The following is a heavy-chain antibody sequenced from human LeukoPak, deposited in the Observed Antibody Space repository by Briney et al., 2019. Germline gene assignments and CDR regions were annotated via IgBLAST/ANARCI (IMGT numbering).Heavy chain of an antibody. CDR1: GFTFTSYG. CDR2: ISPDSGGT. D-gene: IGHD3-3*01. J-gene: IGHJ4*02. V-gene: IGHV1-2*02. CDR3: ARDSIRGVRLLDY. Sequence: ASVKVSCKASGFTFTSYGISWVRQAPGQGPEWMGWISPDSGGTNYAQKFQGRVTVTGDSSITTAYMELRGLRSDDTAVHYCARDSIRGVRLLDYWGQGTLVTVSS.